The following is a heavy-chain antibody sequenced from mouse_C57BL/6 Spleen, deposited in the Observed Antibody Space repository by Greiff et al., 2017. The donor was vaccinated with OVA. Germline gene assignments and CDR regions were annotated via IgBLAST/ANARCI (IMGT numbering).Heavy chain of an antibody. J-gene: IGHJ2*01. Sequence: QVQLQQSGPELVKPGASVKISCKASGYAFSSSWMNWVKQRPGKGLEWIGRIYPGDGDTNYNGKFKGKATLTADKSSSTAYMQLSSLTSEDSAVYFCARSPPTDYWGLGTTLTVSS. D-gene: IGHD2-10*01. CDR2: IYPGDGDT. V-gene: IGHV1-82*01. CDR3: ARSPPTDY. CDR1: GYAFSSSW.